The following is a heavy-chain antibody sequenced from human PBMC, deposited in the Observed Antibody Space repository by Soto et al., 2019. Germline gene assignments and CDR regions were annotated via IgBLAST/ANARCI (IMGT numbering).Heavy chain of an antibody. CDR1: GFTFRNYG. CDR2: IGIGSSTK. J-gene: IGHJ3*01. D-gene: IGHD3-22*01. CDR3: ARDQLYYNDISGRPLNAFDV. Sequence: EVDLVESGGGLVQSGGSLRLSCAASGFTFRNYGMNWVRQAPGKGLEWVSYIGIGSSTKYYADSVKGRFTISRDNAKNSLYLQMKSLRAAHTAVYYCARDQLYYNDISGRPLNAFDVWGQGTMVTVSS. V-gene: IGHV3-48*01.